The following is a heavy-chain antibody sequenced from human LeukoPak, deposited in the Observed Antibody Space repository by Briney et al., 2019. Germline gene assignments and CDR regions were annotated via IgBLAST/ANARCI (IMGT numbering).Heavy chain of an antibody. CDR3: AKDMGDTAAAY. V-gene: IGHV3-30*18. J-gene: IGHJ4*02. Sequence: PGGSLRLSCAASGFTFSSYGMHWVRQAPGKGLEWVAVISYDGSNKYYADSVKGRFTISRDNSKNTLYLQMNSLRAEDTSMYYCAKDMGDTAAAYWGQGTLVTVSS. CDR2: ISYDGSNK. D-gene: IGHD5-18*01. CDR1: GFTFSSYG.